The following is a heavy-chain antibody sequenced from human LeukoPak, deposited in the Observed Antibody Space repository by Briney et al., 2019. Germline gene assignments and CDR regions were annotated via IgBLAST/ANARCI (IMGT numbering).Heavy chain of an antibody. D-gene: IGHD5-18*01. V-gene: IGHV4-59*01. CDR1: GGSFSGYY. J-gene: IGHJ4*02. CDR3: ARAGGDTAMVTVDY. CDR2: IYYSGST. Sequence: SETLSLTCAVYGGSFSGYYWSWIRQPPGKGLEWIGYIYYSGSTNYNPSLKSRVTISVDTSKNQFSLKLSSVTAADTAVYYCARAGGDTAMVTVDYWGQGTLVTVSS.